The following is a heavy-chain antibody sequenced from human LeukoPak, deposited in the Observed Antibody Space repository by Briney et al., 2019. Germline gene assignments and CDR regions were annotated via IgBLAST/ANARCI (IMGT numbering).Heavy chain of an antibody. J-gene: IGHJ5*02. CDR2: INNSGTT. CDR1: GDSISSSDYY. V-gene: IGHV4-39*01. D-gene: IGHD2-15*01. CDR3: ARIGYCSGGNCVNWFDP. Sequence: SETLSLTCTVSGDSISSSDYYWGWIRQPPGKGLEWIGIINNSGTTHYNSSLKSRVTISVDTSKNQFSLKLSSVTAADTAVFYCARIGYCSGGNCVNWFDPWGQGTLVTVSS.